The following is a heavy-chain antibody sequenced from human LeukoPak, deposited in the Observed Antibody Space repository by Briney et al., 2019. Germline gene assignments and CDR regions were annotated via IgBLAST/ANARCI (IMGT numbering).Heavy chain of an antibody. D-gene: IGHD6-6*01. CDR2: MSTYNGYT. V-gene: IGHV1-18*01. J-gene: IGHJ4*02. Sequence: ASVNLSCKSSGYTFTIYGSSWVRHRPGPGLELMWWMSTYNGYTYYAQNLQGRVTMTTDTSTTKAYMELRGVRSDDTAVYYCARYIAARRYFDYWGQGTLVTVSS. CDR1: GYTFTIYG. CDR3: ARYIAARRYFDY.